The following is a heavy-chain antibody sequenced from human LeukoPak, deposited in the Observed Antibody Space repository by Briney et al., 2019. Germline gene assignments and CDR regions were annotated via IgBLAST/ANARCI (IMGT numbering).Heavy chain of an antibody. D-gene: IGHD3-22*01. CDR1: GFTFKTYA. V-gene: IGHV3-23*01. J-gene: IGHJ4*02. Sequence: GGSLRLSCAASGFTFKTYAMNWVRQVPGKGPEWVSSMSGSGSSTDYADSVKGRFTISRDNSKNTLYLQMNSLRAEDTAVYYCASGRYDSSGYYDYWGQGTLVTVSS. CDR2: MSGSGSST. CDR3: ASGRYDSSGYYDY.